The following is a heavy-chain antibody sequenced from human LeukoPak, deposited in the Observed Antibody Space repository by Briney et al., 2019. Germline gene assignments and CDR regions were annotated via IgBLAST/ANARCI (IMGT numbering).Heavy chain of an antibody. Sequence: PGGSLRLSCAASGFTFSSYNMNWVRQAPGKGLEWVSSISTSSTYIYYADSVKGRFTISRDNAKNSLYLQMNSLRVEDTAVYYCARDIHIIAAAGRFDYWGQGTLVTVSS. J-gene: IGHJ4*02. CDR3: ARDIHIIAAAGRFDY. CDR2: ISTSSTYI. D-gene: IGHD6-13*01. CDR1: GFTFSSYN. V-gene: IGHV3-21*01.